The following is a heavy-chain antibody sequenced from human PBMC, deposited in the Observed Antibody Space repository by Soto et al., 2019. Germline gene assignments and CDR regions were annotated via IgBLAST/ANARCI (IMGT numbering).Heavy chain of an antibody. CDR3: ARSDYSNYLYYFDY. Sequence: SLRLSCAASGFTLSDYYMSWIRQAPGKGLEWVSYISSSGSTIYYADSVKGRFTISRDNAKNSLYLQMNSLRAEDTAVYYCARSDYSNYLYYFDYWGQGTLVTVS. D-gene: IGHD4-4*01. CDR2: ISSSGSTI. CDR1: GFTLSDYY. J-gene: IGHJ4*02. V-gene: IGHV3-11*01.